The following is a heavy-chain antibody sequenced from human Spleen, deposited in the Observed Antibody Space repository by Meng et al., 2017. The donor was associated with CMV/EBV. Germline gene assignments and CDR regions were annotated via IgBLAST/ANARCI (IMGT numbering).Heavy chain of an antibody. V-gene: IGHV4-61*01. J-gene: IGHJ3*02. Sequence: SETLSLTCTVSGGSVSSGSYYWSWLRQPPGKGLEWIGYISYIGSTNYNPSLKSRVTISVDTSKNQFSLKLSSVTAADTAVYYCARALYYYDSSGYYHGNAFDIWGQGTMVTVSS. CDR3: ARALYYYDSSGYYHGNAFDI. CDR2: ISYIGST. D-gene: IGHD3-22*01. CDR1: GGSVSSGSYY.